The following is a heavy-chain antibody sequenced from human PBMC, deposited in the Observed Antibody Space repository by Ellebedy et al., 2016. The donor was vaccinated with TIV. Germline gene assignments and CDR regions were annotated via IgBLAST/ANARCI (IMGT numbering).Heavy chain of an antibody. CDR2: IYWDDDK. Sequence: FGPTLVKPTQTLTLTCTFSGFSVSTSGEGVGWIRQPPGKALEWLALIYWDDDKRYSSSLKSRLTITKDTSKHQVVLTMTNMDPVDTATYYCAHKYGDYFLGYFDYWGQGTLVTVSS. V-gene: IGHV2-5*02. D-gene: IGHD4-17*01. J-gene: IGHJ4*02. CDR1: GFSVSTSGEG. CDR3: AHKYGDYFLGYFDY.